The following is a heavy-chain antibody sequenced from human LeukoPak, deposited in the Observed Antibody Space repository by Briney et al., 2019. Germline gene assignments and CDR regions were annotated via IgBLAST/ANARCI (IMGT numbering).Heavy chain of an antibody. CDR2: IFNGGST. J-gene: IGHJ1*01. CDR1: GFAVSSNH. CDR3: ATSIVGLTYDEHFQH. Sequence: GSLRLSCAASGFAVSSNHMNWVRQAPGKGLEWVSVIFNGGSTYYADSVKGRFTISRGNSMNTLYLQMNSLRAEDTAVYYCATSIVGLTYDEHFQHWGQGTLVTVSS. V-gene: IGHV3-53*01. D-gene: IGHD1-26*01.